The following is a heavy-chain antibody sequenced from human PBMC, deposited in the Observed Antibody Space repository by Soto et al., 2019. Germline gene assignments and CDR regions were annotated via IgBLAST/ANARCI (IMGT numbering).Heavy chain of an antibody. CDR2: ISDYNGNT. CDR3: ARAGGYYDSSGYYLLDAFDI. V-gene: IGHV1-18*01. J-gene: IGHJ3*02. D-gene: IGHD3-22*01. Sequence: GASVKVSCKASGYTFSSYGSIWLRQAPGQGPEWMGWISDYNGNTNYEQKLQGRVTMATDTSTSTAYMALRSLRSDDTAVYYCARAGGYYDSSGYYLLDAFDIWGQGTMVTVSS. CDR1: GYTFSSYG.